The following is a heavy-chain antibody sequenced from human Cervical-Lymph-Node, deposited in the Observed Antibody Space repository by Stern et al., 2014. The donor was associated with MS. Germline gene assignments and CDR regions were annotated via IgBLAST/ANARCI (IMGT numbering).Heavy chain of an antibody. CDR3: AGSGTYYPDY. CDR2: VHYSGTT. Sequence: QVQLQESGPGLVKPSETLSLTCSVSGGSISSYYWNWIRQPPGKGLEWIANVHYSGTTNYNPSLKSRVTILLDTSKKKPPRNLTFGTAADTAVYYCAGSGTYYPDYWGQGILVTVSS. CDR1: GGSISSYY. J-gene: IGHJ4*02. D-gene: IGHD3-3*01. V-gene: IGHV4-59*08.